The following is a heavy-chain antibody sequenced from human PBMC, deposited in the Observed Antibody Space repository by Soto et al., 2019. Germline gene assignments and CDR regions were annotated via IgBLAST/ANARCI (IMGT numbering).Heavy chain of an antibody. CDR3: ARDKSTLPYIIRGRPGGFDT. Sequence: EVQLVESGGGLVQPGGSLRLSCAASGFIFSGYSMNWVRQAPGKGLEWVSYISSSTSTLYYADSVKGRFTISRDNDEKSLYLQMNSLRDEDTAVYYCARDKSTLPYIIRGRPGGFDTWCQGTMVSVSS. J-gene: IGHJ3*02. CDR2: ISSSTSTL. D-gene: IGHD3-10*01. CDR1: GFIFSGYS. V-gene: IGHV3-48*02.